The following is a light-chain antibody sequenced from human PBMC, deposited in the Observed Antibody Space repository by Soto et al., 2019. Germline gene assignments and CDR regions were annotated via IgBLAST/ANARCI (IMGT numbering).Light chain of an antibody. CDR1: QNIAKF. Sequence: DIQMTQSPSTLSASVGDRVTITCRASQNIAKFLHWYQQKPGQAPKLLIYAASNLQSGVPSRFSGSGSGTDFSLTISSLQPEDCATYYCQQSDIRRTFGQGTRVDMK. CDR3: QQSDIRRT. V-gene: IGKV1-39*01. J-gene: IGKJ1*01. CDR2: AAS.